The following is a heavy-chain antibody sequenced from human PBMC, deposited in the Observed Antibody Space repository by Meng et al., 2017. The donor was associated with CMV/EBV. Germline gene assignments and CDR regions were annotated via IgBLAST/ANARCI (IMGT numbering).Heavy chain of an antibody. J-gene: IGHJ4*02. CDR2: ISGSGGST. Sequence: GGSLRLSCAASGFSFSSYAMNWVRQAPGKGLEWVSTISGSGGSTYYADSVKGRFTISRDNSKNTLYLQMNSLRAEDTAVYYCARDSGRPLTYYYDSSGYYTFDYWGQGTLVTVSS. D-gene: IGHD3-22*01. CDR1: GFSFSSYA. V-gene: IGHV3-23*01. CDR3: ARDSGRPLTYYYDSSGYYTFDY.